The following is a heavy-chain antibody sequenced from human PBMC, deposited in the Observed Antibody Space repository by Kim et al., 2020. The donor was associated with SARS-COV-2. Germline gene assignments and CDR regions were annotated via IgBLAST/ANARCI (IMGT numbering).Heavy chain of an antibody. CDR1: GGSISSSSYY. V-gene: IGHV4-39*01. Sequence: SETLSLTCTVSGGSISSSSYYWGWIRQPPGKGLEWIGSIYYSGSTYYNPSLKSRVTISVDTSKNQFSLKLSSVTAADTAVYYCAGLVLLYYGMDVWGQGTTVTVSS. CDR2: IYYSGST. D-gene: IGHD3-10*01. J-gene: IGHJ6*02. CDR3: AGLVLLYYGMDV.